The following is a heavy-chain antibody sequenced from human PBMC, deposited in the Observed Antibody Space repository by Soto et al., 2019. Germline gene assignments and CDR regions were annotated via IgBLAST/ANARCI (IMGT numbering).Heavy chain of an antibody. J-gene: IGHJ6*02. CDR3: WVYGIAVAGPYYYYYGMDV. V-gene: IGHV4-39*01. CDR1: GGSISSSSYY. Sequence: PSETLSLTCTVSGGSISSSSYYWGWIRQPPGKGLEWIGSIYYSGSTYYNPSLKSRVTISVDTSKNQFSLKLSSVTAADTAVYYCWVYGIAVAGPYYYYYGMDVWGQGTTVTVSS. CDR2: IYYSGST. D-gene: IGHD6-19*01.